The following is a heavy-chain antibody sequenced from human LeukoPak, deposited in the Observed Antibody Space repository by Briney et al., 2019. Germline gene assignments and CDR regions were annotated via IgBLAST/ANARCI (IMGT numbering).Heavy chain of an antibody. Sequence: SETLSLTCTVSGDSMHDHFWNWVRQPPGKGLEWIGHIYDNGYTHYTPSLESRVTMSIDTSAKYFSLRLTSVTAADTAVYYCARDRCSSLNCHGGEVGTLDSWGQGALVTVSS. CDR3: ARDRCSSLNCHGGEVGTLDS. J-gene: IGHJ4*02. D-gene: IGHD2-2*01. CDR2: IYDNGYT. CDR1: GDSMHDHF. V-gene: IGHV4-59*11.